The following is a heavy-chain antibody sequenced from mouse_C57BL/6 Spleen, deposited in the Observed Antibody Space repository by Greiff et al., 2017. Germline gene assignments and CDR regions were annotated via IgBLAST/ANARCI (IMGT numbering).Heavy chain of an antibody. CDR1: GYTFTSHT. Sequence: QVQLQQSGAELARPGASVKMSCKASGYTFTSHTMHWVKQRPGQGLEWIGYINPSSGYTKYNQKFKDKATLTADKSSSTAYMQLSSLTSEDSAVYYCTNYDGYSMDYWGQGTSVTVSA. CDR3: TNYDGYSMDY. V-gene: IGHV1-4*01. CDR2: INPSSGYT. D-gene: IGHD2-3*01. J-gene: IGHJ4*01.